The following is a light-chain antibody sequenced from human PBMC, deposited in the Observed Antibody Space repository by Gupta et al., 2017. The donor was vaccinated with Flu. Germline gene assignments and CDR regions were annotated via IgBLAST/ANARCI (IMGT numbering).Light chain of an antibody. CDR2: KAS. CDR1: QSISTS. J-gene: IGKJ1*01. Sequence: DIQMTQSPSTLSASVGDRVTITCRASQSISTSLAWYQQKPGKAPKLLISKASSLESGVPSRFSGSGSGPEFTLTISSLQPDDFATYFCQQYDSDSDAFGQGTKVEIK. V-gene: IGKV1-5*03. CDR3: QQYDSDSDA.